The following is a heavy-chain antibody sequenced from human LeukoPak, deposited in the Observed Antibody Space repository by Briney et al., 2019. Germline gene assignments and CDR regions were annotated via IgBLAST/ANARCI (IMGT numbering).Heavy chain of an antibody. V-gene: IGHV3-48*01. D-gene: IGHD3-22*01. CDR3: ARSYYYDRKSGYFDY. J-gene: IGHJ4*02. CDR2: ISSSSSTI. Sequence: GGSLRLSCAASGFTFSSYSMNWVRQAPGKGLEWVSYISSSSSTIYYADSVKGRFTISRDNAKNTLYLQMNSLRAEDTAVYYCARSYYYDRKSGYFDYWGQGTLVTVSS. CDR1: GFTFSSYS.